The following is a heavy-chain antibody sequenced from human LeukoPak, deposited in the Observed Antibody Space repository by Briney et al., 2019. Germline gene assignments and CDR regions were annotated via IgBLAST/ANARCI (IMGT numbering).Heavy chain of an antibody. V-gene: IGHV4-34*01. CDR1: GGSFSGYY. J-gene: IGHJ4*02. D-gene: IGHD5-12*01. CDR3: ASLLNVAGYSGYDSDY. CDR2: INHSGST. Sequence: SGTLSLTCAVYGGSFSGYYWSWIRQPPGKGLEWIGEINHSGSTNYNPSLKSRVTISVDPSKNQFSLKLSSVTAADTAVYYCASLLNVAGYSGYDSDYWGQGTLVTVSS.